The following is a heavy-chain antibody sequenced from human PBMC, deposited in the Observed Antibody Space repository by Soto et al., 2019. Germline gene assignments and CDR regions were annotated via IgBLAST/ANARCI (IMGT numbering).Heavy chain of an antibody. CDR1: GGTFSSYA. D-gene: IGHD3-22*01. Sequence: QVQLVQSGAEVKKPGSSVKVSCKASGGTFSSYAISWVRQAPGQGLEWMGGIIPIFGTANYAQKFQGRVMIPADESTSTAYMELSSLRSEDTAVYYCARGLGDSSGYYPAEYFQHWGQGTLVTVSS. V-gene: IGHV1-69*01. J-gene: IGHJ1*01. CDR2: IIPIFGTA. CDR3: ARGLGDSSGYYPAEYFQH.